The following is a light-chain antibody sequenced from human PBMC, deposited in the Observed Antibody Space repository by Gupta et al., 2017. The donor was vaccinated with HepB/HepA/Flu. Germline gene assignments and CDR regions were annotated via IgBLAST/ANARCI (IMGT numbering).Light chain of an antibody. J-gene: IGLJ3*02. CDR3: SAWDNSLSVWV. CDR1: TNNVGDQG. Sequence: QAGLTQPPSVSKGLRQTATLPCTGNTNNVGDQGAAWLQHHQGHPPKLLSYRDNNRPSGISERFSASRSGNTASLNITGLRPEDEADYYCSAWDNSLSVWVFGGGTMLTVL. CDR2: RDN. V-gene: IGLV10-54*01.